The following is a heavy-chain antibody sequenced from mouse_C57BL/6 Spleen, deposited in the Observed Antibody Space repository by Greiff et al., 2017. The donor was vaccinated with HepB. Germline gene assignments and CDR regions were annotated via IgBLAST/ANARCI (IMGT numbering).Heavy chain of an antibody. CDR2: ISTGGGST. V-gene: IGHV5-12*01. CDR1: GFTFSDYY. Sequence: EVQGVESGGGLVQPGGSLKLSCAASGFTFSDYYMYWVRQTPEKRLEWVAYISTGGGSTYYPDTVKGRFTISRDNAKNTLYLQMSRLKSEDTASYYCASTYGYDGMDYGGQGTSVTVSS. D-gene: IGHD2-2*01. CDR3: ASTYGYDGMDY. J-gene: IGHJ4*01.